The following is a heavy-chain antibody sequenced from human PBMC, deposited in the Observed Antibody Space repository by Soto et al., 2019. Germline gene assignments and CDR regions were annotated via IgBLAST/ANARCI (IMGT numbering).Heavy chain of an antibody. CDR2: IYYSGTT. J-gene: IGHJ4*02. V-gene: IGHV4-31*11. D-gene: IGHD2-8*02. Sequence: QVQLQESGPGLVIPSQTLSLTCAVSGASINSDGYYWSWIRQPPGKGLEWIGSIYYSGTTYYNSSLKSRAAISVETSPNLFSLKLASAPAADTALYYCARWRSVTWSFDHWGQGTLVAVSA. CDR1: GASINSDGYY. CDR3: ARWRSVTWSFDH.